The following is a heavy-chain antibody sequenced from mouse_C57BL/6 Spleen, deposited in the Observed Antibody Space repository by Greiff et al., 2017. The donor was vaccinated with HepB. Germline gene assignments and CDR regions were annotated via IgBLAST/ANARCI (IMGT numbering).Heavy chain of an antibody. V-gene: IGHV1-52*01. J-gene: IGHJ1*03. D-gene: IGHD2-4*01. CDR2: IDPSDSET. CDR3: ARYYDYDDWYFDV. Sequence: QVQLQQPGAELVRPGSSVKLSCKASGYTFTSYWMHWVKQRPIQGLEWIGNIDPSDSETHYNQKFKDKATLTVDKSSSTAYMQLSSLTSEDSAVYYCARYYDYDDWYFDVWGTGTTVTVSS. CDR1: GYTFTSYW.